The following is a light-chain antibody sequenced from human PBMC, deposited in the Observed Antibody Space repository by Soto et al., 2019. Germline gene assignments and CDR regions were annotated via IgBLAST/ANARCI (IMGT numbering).Light chain of an antibody. V-gene: IGLV2-8*01. CDR1: SSDIGAYDY. CDR2: EVS. J-gene: IGLJ3*02. Sequence: QSVLTQPPSASGSPGQSVTISCTGTSSDIGAYDYVSWYQQHPGKAPKLIIYEVSKRPSGVPDRFSGSKSGNTASLTVSGLQTEDEADYYCSSHAAAGVFGGGTKLTVL. CDR3: SSHAAAGV.